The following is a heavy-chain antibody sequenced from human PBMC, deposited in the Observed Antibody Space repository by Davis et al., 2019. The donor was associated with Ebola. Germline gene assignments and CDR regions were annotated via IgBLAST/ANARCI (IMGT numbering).Heavy chain of an antibody. J-gene: IGHJ6*02. CDR1: GGSISSYY. D-gene: IGHD6-19*01. Sequence: PGGSLRLSCTVSGGSISSYYWSWIRQPAGKGLEWIGRIYTSGSTNYNPSLKSRVTMSVDTSKNQFSLKLSSVTAADTAVYYCARDGSGWPHYYYYGMDVWGQGTTVTVSS. CDR3: ARDGSGWPHYYYYGMDV. CDR2: IYTSGST. V-gene: IGHV4-4*07.